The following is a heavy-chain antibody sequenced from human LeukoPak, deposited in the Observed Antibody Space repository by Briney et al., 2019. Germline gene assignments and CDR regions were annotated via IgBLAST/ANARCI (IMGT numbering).Heavy chain of an antibody. CDR2: IYASGRN. V-gene: IGHV4-61*09. J-gene: IGHJ5*02. CDR3: ARPVPSRLGWFDP. CDR1: GGSISSGSYS. Sequence: PSQTLSLTCTVSGGSISSGSYSWSWIRQPAGQGLEWIGHIYASGRNNYNPSLKSRVTMSVDTSKNHFSLRLSSVTAADTAVYYCARPVPSRLGWFDPWGQGTLVTVSS. D-gene: IGHD1-1*01.